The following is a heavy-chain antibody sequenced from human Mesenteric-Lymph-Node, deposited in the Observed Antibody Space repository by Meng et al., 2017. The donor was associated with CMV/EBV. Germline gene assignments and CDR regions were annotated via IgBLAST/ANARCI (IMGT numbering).Heavy chain of an antibody. CDR1: GFTFDDYA. V-gene: IGHV3-9*01. D-gene: IGHD6-6*01. J-gene: IGHJ4*02. CDR2: ISWNSGSI. Sequence: SLKISCAASGFTFDDYAMHWVRPAPGKGLEWVSGISWNSGSIGYADSVKGRFTISRDNAKNSLYLQMNSLRAEDTALYYCARDVQLVAARRLDYWGQGTLVTVSS. CDR3: ARDVQLVAARRLDY.